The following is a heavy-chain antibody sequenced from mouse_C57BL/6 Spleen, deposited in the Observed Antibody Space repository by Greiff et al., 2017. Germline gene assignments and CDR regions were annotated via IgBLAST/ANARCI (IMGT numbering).Heavy chain of an antibody. J-gene: IGHJ3*01. CDR3: ARRTSWFAY. V-gene: IGHV5-6*01. Sequence: VQLKESGGDLVKPGGSLKLSCAASGFTFSSYGMSWVRQTPDKRLEWVATISSGGSYTYYPDSVKGRFTISRDNAKNTLYLQMSSLKSEDTAMYYCARRTSWFAYWGQGTLVTVSA. CDR2: ISSGGSYT. CDR1: GFTFSSYG.